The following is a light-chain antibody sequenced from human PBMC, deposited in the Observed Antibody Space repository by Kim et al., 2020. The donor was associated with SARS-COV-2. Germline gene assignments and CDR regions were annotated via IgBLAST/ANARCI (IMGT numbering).Light chain of an antibody. J-gene: IGLJ2*01. CDR3: QSYDNSLSGVV. CDR1: SSNIGAGYI. CDR2: GNS. Sequence: RVTISCTGSSSNIGAGYILHWYQQLPGAAPKLLIYGNSNRPSGVPDRFSGSMSGTSASLAITGLQAEDEADYYCQSYDNSLSGVVFGGGTQLTVL. V-gene: IGLV1-40*01.